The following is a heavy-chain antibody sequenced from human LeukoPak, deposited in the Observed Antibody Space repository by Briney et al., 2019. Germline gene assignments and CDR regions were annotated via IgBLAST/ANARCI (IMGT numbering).Heavy chain of an antibody. Sequence: GGSLRLSCAASGFAVNSYYMSWVRQAPGKGLEWISYINNDRSSIADSVKGRFTISRDNAENSLFLQMNSLRAEDTAVYYCARDTDWSFDYWGQGILVTVSS. D-gene: IGHD2-21*01. CDR2: INNDRSSI. V-gene: IGHV3-48*01. CDR3: ARDTDWSFDY. CDR1: GFAVNSYY. J-gene: IGHJ4*02.